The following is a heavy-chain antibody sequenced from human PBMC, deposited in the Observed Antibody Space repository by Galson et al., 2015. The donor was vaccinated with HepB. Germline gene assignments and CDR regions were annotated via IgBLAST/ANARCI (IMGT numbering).Heavy chain of an antibody. CDR2: IIPIFGTA. Sequence: SVKVSCKASGGTLSSYAISWVRQAPGQGLEWMGGIIPIFGTANYAQKFQGRVTITADESTSTAYMELSSLRSEDTAVYYCARGDIVVVPAAYYYYYYMDVWGKGTTVTVSS. V-gene: IGHV1-69*13. CDR3: ARGDIVVVPAAYYYYYYMDV. CDR1: GGTLSSYA. D-gene: IGHD2-2*01. J-gene: IGHJ6*03.